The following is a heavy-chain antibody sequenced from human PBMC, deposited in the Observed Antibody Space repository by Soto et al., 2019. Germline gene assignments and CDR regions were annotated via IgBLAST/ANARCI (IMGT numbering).Heavy chain of an antibody. CDR2: ISGSGGST. J-gene: IGHJ5*02. V-gene: IGHV3-23*01. CDR3: AKTFYDFWRGPSTGYNWFAP. CDR1: GFTFSSYA. D-gene: IGHD3-3*01. Sequence: PGGSLRLSCAASGFTFSSYAMSWVRQAPGKGLEWVSAISGSGGSTYYADSVKGRFTISRDNSKNTLYLQMNSLRAEDTAVYYCAKTFYDFWRGPSTGYNWFAPWGQGTLVTVSS.